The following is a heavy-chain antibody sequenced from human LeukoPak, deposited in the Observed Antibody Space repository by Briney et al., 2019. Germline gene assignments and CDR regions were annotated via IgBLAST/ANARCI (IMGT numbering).Heavy chain of an antibody. Sequence: KSSETLSLTCTVSGGSINIYYWSWIRQPPGKGLEGIGYIYYSGSTNNKPSLKSRVTISVDRSRNQFSLKLSSVTAADTAVYYCARGPYYDSSGFDCWGQGTLVTVSS. CDR1: GGSINIYY. D-gene: IGHD3-22*01. CDR3: ARGPYYDSSGFDC. CDR2: IYYSGST. J-gene: IGHJ5*01. V-gene: IGHV4-59*01.